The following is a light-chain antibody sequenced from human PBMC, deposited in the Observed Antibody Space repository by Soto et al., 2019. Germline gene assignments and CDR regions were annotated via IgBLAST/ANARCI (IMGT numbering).Light chain of an antibody. CDR3: QQRSDWPST. CDR1: QSVSSY. CDR2: DAS. Sequence: ELVLTQSPATLSLSPGERATLSCRASQSVSSYLACYQQKPGQAPRLHIYDASNRATGIPARFSGSGSGTDFTLTISSLEPDDFAVYYCQQRSDWPSTFGGGTKVQSK. J-gene: IGKJ4*01. V-gene: IGKV3-11*01.